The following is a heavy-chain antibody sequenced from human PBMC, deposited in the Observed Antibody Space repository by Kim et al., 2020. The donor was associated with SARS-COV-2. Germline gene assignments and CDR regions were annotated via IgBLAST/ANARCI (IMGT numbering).Heavy chain of an antibody. Sequence: GGSLRLSCAASGFTFSSYGMHWVRQAPGKGLEWVAVISYDGSNKYYADSVKGRFTISRDNSKNTLYLQMNSLRAEDTAVYYCAKDHMEVAVAGNGKVYYYYGMDVWGQGTTVTVSS. D-gene: IGHD6-19*01. V-gene: IGHV3-30*18. CDR2: ISYDGSNK. J-gene: IGHJ6*02. CDR3: AKDHMEVAVAGNGKVYYYYGMDV. CDR1: GFTFSSYG.